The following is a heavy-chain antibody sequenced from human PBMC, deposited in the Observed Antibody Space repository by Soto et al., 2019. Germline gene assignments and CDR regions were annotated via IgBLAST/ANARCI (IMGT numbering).Heavy chain of an antibody. CDR1: GGTFSSYA. V-gene: IGHV1-69*13. CDR3: ARAYKWELLSAFDI. CDR2: IIPIFGTA. Sequence: SVKVSCKASGGTFSSYAISWVRQAPGQGLEWMGGIIPIFGTANYAQKFQGRVTITADESTSTAYMELSSLRSEDTAVYYCARAYKWELLSAFDIWGQGTMVTVSS. J-gene: IGHJ3*02. D-gene: IGHD1-26*01.